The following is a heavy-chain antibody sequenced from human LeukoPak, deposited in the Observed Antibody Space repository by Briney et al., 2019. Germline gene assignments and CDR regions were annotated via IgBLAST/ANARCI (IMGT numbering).Heavy chain of an antibody. CDR2: ISGSGGST. Sequence: GGSLRLSCAASGFTFSSYAMSWVRQAPGKGLEWVSAISGSGGSTYYADSVKGRFTISRDNSKNTLYLQMNSLRAEDTALYYCAKEPFGYCSSGRCHNWFDPWGQGTLVTVSS. CDR3: AKEPFGYCSSGRCHNWFDP. D-gene: IGHD2-2*03. J-gene: IGHJ5*02. V-gene: IGHV3-23*01. CDR1: GFTFSSYA.